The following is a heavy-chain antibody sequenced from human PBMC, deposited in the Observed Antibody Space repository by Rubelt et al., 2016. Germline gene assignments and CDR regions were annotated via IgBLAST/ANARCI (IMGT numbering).Heavy chain of an antibody. Sequence: QVQLQESGPGLVKPSETLSLTCTVSGGSISSYYWSWIRQPPGKGLEWIGSIYNSGSTYYHPSLKSRVTISVDTSKNQFSLKVNSVTAADTAVYYCARRVGYCSSTSCYNYMDVWGKGTTVTVSS. V-gene: IGHV4-59*05. CDR3: ARRVGYCSSTSCYNYMDV. CDR2: IYNSGST. CDR1: GGSISSYY. D-gene: IGHD2-2*02. J-gene: IGHJ6*03.